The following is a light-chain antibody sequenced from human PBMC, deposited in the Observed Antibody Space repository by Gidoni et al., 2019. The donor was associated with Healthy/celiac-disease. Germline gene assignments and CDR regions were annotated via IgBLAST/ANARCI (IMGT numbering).Light chain of an antibody. CDR1: QSVRND. J-gene: IGKJ1*01. V-gene: IGKV1-6*01. Sequence: AIQMTQSPSSLSASVGDRVTIACRASQSVRNDLGWYQQKPGKAPRLLIYAASSLPSGIPARFSGSGSGTEFTLTISSLQSEDFAVYYCQQDYNWPKTFGQGTKVEIK. CDR2: AAS. CDR3: QQDYNWPKT.